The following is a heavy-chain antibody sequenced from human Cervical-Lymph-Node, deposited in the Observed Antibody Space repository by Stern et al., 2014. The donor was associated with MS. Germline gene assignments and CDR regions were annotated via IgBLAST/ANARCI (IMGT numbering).Heavy chain of an antibody. D-gene: IGHD3-22*01. CDR3: GLQPGGDSRGYTNTFDI. V-gene: IGHV4-39*02. Sequence: QVQLVESGPGLVTPSETLSLTCTISGGSITSRYSFWGWIRQPPGKGLEWVGSMYYSGKTYYNSSLKSRVTISVDTSKRHFSLRLTSVSVADTAVYYCGLQPGGDSRGYTNTFDIWGQGTLVTVSS. CDR1: GGSITSRYSF. CDR2: MYYSGKT. J-gene: IGHJ3*02.